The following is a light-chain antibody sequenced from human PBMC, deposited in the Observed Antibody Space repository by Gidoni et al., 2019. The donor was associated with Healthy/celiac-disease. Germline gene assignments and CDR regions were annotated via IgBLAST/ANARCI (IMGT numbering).Light chain of an antibody. Sequence: QSALTQPASVAGSPGQSITISCTGTGSDVGGYNYVSWYQQHPGKAPKLMIYDVSNRPSGVSNRFSGSKSGNTASLTISGLQAEDEADYYCSSYTSSSTLVVFGGGTKLPVL. CDR2: DVS. J-gene: IGLJ2*01. V-gene: IGLV2-14*03. CDR1: GSDVGGYNY. CDR3: SSYTSSSTLVV.